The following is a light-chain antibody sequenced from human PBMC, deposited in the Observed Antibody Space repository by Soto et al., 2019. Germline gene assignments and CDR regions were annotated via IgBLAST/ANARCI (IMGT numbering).Light chain of an antibody. Sequence: DIVLTQSPGTVSLSPGERATLSCRASQRVSSSSLAWYQQRPGQAPRLLMYGASTRATGIPARFSGSGSGTEFTLTISSLQSEDFAVYYCQQYNNWPPWTFGQGTKVDIK. CDR1: QRVSSS. J-gene: IGKJ1*01. CDR2: GAS. CDR3: QQYNNWPPWT. V-gene: IGKV3-15*01.